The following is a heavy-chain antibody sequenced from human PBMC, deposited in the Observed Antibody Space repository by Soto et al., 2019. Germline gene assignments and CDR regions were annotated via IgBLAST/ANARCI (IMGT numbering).Heavy chain of an antibody. CDR2: INSDGSST. Sequence: PGGSLRLSCAASGFTFSSYWMHWVRQAPGKGLVWVSRINSDGSSTSYADSVKGRFTISRDNAKNTLYLQMNSLRAEDTAVYYCARDLAINYGYVYSSGMDVWGQGTTVTVSS. J-gene: IGHJ6*02. V-gene: IGHV3-74*01. CDR3: ARDLAINYGYVYSSGMDV. CDR1: GFTFSSYW. D-gene: IGHD5-18*01.